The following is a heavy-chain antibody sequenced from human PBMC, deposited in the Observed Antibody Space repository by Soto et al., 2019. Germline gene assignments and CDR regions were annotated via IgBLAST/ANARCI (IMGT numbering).Heavy chain of an antibody. Sequence: GGSLRLSCAASGFTFSSYAMHWVRQAPGRGLEWVAVISYDGSNKYYADSVKGRFTISRDNSKNTLYLQMNSLRAEDTAVYYCARSDSYGSSAFDIWGQGTMVTVSS. J-gene: IGHJ3*02. CDR2: ISYDGSNK. V-gene: IGHV3-30-3*01. CDR3: ARSDSYGSSAFDI. D-gene: IGHD5-18*01. CDR1: GFTFSSYA.